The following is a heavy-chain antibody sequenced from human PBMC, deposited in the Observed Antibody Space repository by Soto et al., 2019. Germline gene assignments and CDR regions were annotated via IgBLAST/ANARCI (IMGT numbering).Heavy chain of an antibody. Sequence: SLKISCKGSGYSFTSYWIGWLRQMPGKGLEWMGIIYPGDSDTRYSPSFQGQVTISADKSISTAYLQWSSLKASDTAMYYCARQVVTAIDYYYYGMDVWGQGTTVTVYS. D-gene: IGHD2-21*02. CDR3: ARQVVTAIDYYYYGMDV. V-gene: IGHV5-51*01. J-gene: IGHJ6*02. CDR1: GYSFTSYW. CDR2: IYPGDSDT.